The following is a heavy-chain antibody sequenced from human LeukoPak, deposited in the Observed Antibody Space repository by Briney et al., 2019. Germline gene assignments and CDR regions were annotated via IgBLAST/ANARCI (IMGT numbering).Heavy chain of an antibody. J-gene: IGHJ4*02. CDR2: IYDSGST. CDR3: ARGGGYSYGYAGYYFDY. CDR1: GGSISSYY. D-gene: IGHD5-18*01. Sequence: SETLSLTCTVCGGSISSYYWNWMRQPPGKGLEWIGNIYDSGSTNYNPSLKSRVTISVDTSNNQLSLKMSSVTAADTAVYYCARGGGYSYGYAGYYFDYWGQGRLVTVSS. V-gene: IGHV4-59*01.